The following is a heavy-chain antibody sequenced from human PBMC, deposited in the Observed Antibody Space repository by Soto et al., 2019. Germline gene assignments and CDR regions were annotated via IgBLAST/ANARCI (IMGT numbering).Heavy chain of an antibody. V-gene: IGHV4-34*01. D-gene: IGHD3-9*01. J-gene: IGHJ5*02. Sequence: SETPSLTSAVYGGSRSGDSWTWIRQSPGKGLEWIGEINQSATPNYNPSLKSRLTISEDTSKNQFSLKLNSVTAADTAVYYCSLLYDIVTGYYWFDPSCQGALVFVS. CDR1: GGSRSGDS. CDR2: INQSATP. CDR3: SLLYDIVTGYYWFDP.